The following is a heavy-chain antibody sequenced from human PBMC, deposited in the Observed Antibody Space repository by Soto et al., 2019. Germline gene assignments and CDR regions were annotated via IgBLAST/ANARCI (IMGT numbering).Heavy chain of an antibody. D-gene: IGHD3-22*01. CDR2: IWYDGSNK. J-gene: IGHJ6*02. CDR1: GFTFSSYG. Sequence: QVQLVESGGGVVQPGRSLRLSCAASGFTFSSYGMHWVRQAPGKGLEWVAVIWYDGSNKYYADSVKGRFTISRDNSKNSLYLQMNSLRAEDTAVYDCARVSGMIVDYYYYGMDVWGQGTTVTVSS. CDR3: ARVSGMIVDYYYYGMDV. V-gene: IGHV3-33*01.